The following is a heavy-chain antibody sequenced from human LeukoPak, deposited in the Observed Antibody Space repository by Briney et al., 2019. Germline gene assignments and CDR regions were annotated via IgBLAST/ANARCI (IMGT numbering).Heavy chain of an antibody. V-gene: IGHV4-59*01. Sequence: SETLSLTCTVSGGSISSYYWSWIRQPPGKGLKWIGYIYYSGSTNYNPSLKSRVTISVDTSKNQFSLKLSSVTAADTAVYYCARDAEDDFWSGYYLMGFDPWGQGTLVTVSS. CDR2: IYYSGST. CDR3: ARDAEDDFWSGYYLMGFDP. CDR1: GGSISSYY. J-gene: IGHJ5*02. D-gene: IGHD3-3*01.